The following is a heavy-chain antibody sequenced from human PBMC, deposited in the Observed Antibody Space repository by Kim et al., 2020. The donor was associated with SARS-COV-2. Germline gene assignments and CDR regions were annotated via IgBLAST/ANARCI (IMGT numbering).Heavy chain of an antibody. CDR3: ARGGSGWSPVWYFDY. D-gene: IGHD6-19*01. J-gene: IGHJ4*02. V-gene: IGHV4-39*01. Sequence: PSLKSRVTMSVDTSQSQFYLKLSSVTAADAAVYYCARGGSGWSPVWYFDYWGQGTLVTVSS.